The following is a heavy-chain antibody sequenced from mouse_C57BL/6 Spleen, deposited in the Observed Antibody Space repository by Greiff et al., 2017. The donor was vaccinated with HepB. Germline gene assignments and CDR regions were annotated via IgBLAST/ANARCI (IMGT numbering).Heavy chain of an antibody. CDR3: ARGGSGYGGFDY. D-gene: IGHD3-2*02. J-gene: IGHJ2*01. V-gene: IGHV1-50*01. CDR2: IDPSDSYT. CDR1: GYTFTSYW. Sequence: QVQLQQPGAELVKPGASVKLSCKASGYTFTSYWMQWVKQRPGQGLEWIGEIDPSDSYTNYNQKFKGKATLTVDTASSTAYMQLSSLTSEDSAVYYCARGGSGYGGFDYWGQGTTLTVSS.